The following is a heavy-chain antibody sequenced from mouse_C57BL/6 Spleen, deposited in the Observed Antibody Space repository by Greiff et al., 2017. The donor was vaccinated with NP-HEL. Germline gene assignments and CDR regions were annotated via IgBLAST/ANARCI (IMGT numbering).Heavy chain of an antibody. CDR2: IDPSDSET. Sequence: QVQLQQPGAELVRPGSSVKLSCKASGYTFTSYWMHWVKQRPIQGLEWIGNIDPSDSETHYNQKFKDKATLTVDKSSSTAYMQLSSLTSEDSAVYYCARNDGYYAFDYWGQGPTLTVSS. J-gene: IGHJ2*01. CDR1: GYTFTSYW. CDR3: ARNDGYYAFDY. V-gene: IGHV1-52*01. D-gene: IGHD2-3*01.